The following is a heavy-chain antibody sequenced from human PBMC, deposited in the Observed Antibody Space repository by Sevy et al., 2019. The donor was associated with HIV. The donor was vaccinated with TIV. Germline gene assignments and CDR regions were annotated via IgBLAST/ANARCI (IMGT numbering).Heavy chain of an antibody. CDR1: GGSFSGYY. CDR3: GRGPPGSDFWSGFPEYNWFDP. CDR2: INHSGST. D-gene: IGHD3-3*01. V-gene: IGHV4-34*01. Sequence: SETLSLTCAVYGGSFSGYYWSWIRQPPGKGLEWIGEINHSGSTNYNPSLKSRVTISVDTSKNQFSLKLSSVTAADTAVYYCGRGPPGSDFWSGFPEYNWFDPWGQGTLVTVSS. J-gene: IGHJ5*02.